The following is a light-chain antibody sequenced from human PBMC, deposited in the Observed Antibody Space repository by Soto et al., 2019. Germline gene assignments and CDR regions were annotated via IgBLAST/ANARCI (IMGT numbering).Light chain of an antibody. CDR3: SSYAGSNYPYV. CDR2: DVS. CDR1: SSDVGYYNY. Sequence: QSVLTQPPSASGSPGQSVTIACTGTSSDVGYYNYVSWYQQPPGKAPKLLIYDVSKRPSGVPDRFSGSKSGNTASLTVSGLQAEDEGDYYCSSYAGSNYPYVFGTGTKGTGL. J-gene: IGLJ1*01. V-gene: IGLV2-8*01.